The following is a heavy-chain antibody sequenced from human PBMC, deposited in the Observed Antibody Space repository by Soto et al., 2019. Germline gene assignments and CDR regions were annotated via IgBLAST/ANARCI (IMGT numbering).Heavy chain of an antibody. CDR2: IYSAGNT. J-gene: IGHJ4*02. V-gene: IGHV3-66*01. D-gene: IGHD6-13*01. CDR3: ARGGSSWYYFDY. Sequence: GGSLRLSCVVSGFSVISNYMSWVRQAPGKGLEWVSVIYSAGNTYYADSVKGRFTISRDKSKNTLYLQMNSLRAEDMAVYFCARGGSSWYYFDYWGQGTLVTVSS. CDR1: GFSVISNY.